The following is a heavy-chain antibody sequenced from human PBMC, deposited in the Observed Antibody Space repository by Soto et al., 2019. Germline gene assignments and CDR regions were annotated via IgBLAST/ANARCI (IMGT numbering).Heavy chain of an antibody. CDR2: IYATGTT. V-gene: IGHV4-4*07. CDR3: VRDGTKTLRDWFDP. CDR1: GASISGFY. J-gene: IGHJ5*02. D-gene: IGHD1-1*01. Sequence: PSETLSLTCTVSGASISGFYWSWIRKSAGKGLEWIWRIYATGTTDYNPSLKSRVMMSVDTSKKQFSLKLRSVTAADTAVYYCVRDGTKTLRDWFDPWGQGMSVTVSS.